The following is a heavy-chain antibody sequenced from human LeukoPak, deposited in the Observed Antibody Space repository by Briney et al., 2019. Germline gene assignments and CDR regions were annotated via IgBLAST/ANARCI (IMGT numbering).Heavy chain of an antibody. CDR1: GGSISSYY. Sequence: PSETLSLTCTVSGGSISSYYWSWIRQPPGKELEWIGYIYYSGSTNYNPSLKSRVTISVDTSKNQFSLKLSSVTAADTAVYYCARGSYGSGSYDYWGQGTLVTVSS. CDR3: ARGSYGSGSYDY. CDR2: IYYSGST. V-gene: IGHV4-59*01. D-gene: IGHD3-10*01. J-gene: IGHJ4*02.